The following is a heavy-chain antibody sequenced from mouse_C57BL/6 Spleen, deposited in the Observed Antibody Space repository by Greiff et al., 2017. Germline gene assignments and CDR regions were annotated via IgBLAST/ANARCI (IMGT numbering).Heavy chain of an antibody. Sequence: EVQLQQSGPELVKPGASVKISCKASGYTFTDYYMNWVKQSHGKSLEWIGDINPNNGGTSYNQKFTGKATLTVDKSSSTAYMELRSLTSEDSAGYYCARSGYPYAMDYWGQGTSVTVSS. CDR2: INPNNGGT. D-gene: IGHD2-2*01. V-gene: IGHV1-26*01. CDR3: ARSGYPYAMDY. CDR1: GYTFTDYY. J-gene: IGHJ4*01.